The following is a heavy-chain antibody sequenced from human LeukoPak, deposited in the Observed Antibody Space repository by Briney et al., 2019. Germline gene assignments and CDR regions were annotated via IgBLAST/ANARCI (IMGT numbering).Heavy chain of an antibody. CDR2: INHSGST. CDR3: ARGWSYYDSSGYYYAFDY. Sequence: SETLSLTCTVSGGSVSSGSYYWSWIRQPPGKGLEWIGEINHSGSTNYNPSLKSRVTISVDTSKNQFSLKLSSVTAADTAVYYCARGWSYYDSSGYYYAFDYWGQGTLVTVSS. D-gene: IGHD3-22*01. V-gene: IGHV4-61*01. CDR1: GGSVSSGSYY. J-gene: IGHJ4*02.